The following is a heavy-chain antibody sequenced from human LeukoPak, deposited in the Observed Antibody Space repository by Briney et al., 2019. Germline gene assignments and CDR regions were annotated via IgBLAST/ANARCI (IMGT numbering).Heavy chain of an antibody. CDR2: VYSGGKT. CDR1: EFTVDDTY. CDR3: GGQAAAGLDY. V-gene: IGHV3-66*02. J-gene: IGHJ4*02. Sequence: PGVSLRLSCAASEFTVDDTYMSWVRQTPGKGLEWVSVVYSGGKTFYAGSVKGRFTISRDTSKNTVYLQMNTLRADDKAVYYCGGQAAAGLDYWGQGTLVTVSS. D-gene: IGHD6-13*01.